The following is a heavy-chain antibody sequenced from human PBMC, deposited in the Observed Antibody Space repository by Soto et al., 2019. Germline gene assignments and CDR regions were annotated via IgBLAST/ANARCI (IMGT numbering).Heavy chain of an antibody. CDR2: IYYSGST. V-gene: IGHV4-59*01. CDR1: GGSISSCY. Sequence: PXESLSLPCTVSGGSISSCYWSWIRQPPGKGLDWIGYIYYSGSTNDNPSLKSRVTISVDTSKNQFYLKLSSVTAADTAVYYCARVGTMVRGVIQFDTWGQGTLVTVSS. CDR3: ARVGTMVRGVIQFDT. J-gene: IGHJ5*02. D-gene: IGHD3-10*01.